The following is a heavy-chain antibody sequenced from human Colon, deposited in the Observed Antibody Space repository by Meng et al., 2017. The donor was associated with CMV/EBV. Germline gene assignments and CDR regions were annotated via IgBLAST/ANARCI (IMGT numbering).Heavy chain of an antibody. Sequence: GESLKISCEGSGFTFSDFEMNWVRQVPGKGLEWVAYITGSGSSISYVDSVKGRFTISRDNAKNSLYLQMNSVRAEDTAVYYCARAPLTVFGAAAQYFYRGLDLWGQGTTVTVSS. CDR1: GFTFSDFE. D-gene: IGHD3-3*01. J-gene: IGHJ6*02. CDR2: ITGSGSSI. V-gene: IGHV3-48*03. CDR3: ARAPLTVFGAAAQYFYRGLDL.